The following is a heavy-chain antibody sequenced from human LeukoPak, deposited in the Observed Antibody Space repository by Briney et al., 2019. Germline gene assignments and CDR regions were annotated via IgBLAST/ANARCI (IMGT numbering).Heavy chain of an antibody. J-gene: IGHJ4*02. D-gene: IGHD4-17*01. CDR1: GLTFSSCW. CDR3: ARDPDHGALDF. V-gene: IGHV3-7*01. CDR2: INQDGSGK. Sequence: GGSLRLSCAASGLTFSSCWMSWVRQAPGKGLEWVADINQDGSGKFYVDSMKGRFTVSRDNAKTSLYLQMNSLRAEDTAVYYCARDPDHGALDFWGQGTLVTVSS.